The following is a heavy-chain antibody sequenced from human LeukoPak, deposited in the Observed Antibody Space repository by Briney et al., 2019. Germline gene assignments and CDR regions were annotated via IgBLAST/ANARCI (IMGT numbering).Heavy chain of an antibody. J-gene: IGHJ5*02. CDR1: GGSISSSSYY. CDR3: ARRVSSWLPENWFDP. D-gene: IGHD6-13*01. Sequence: SETLSLTCTVSGGSISSSSYYWGWIRQPPGKGLEWIGSIYYSGSTYYNPSLKSRVTISVGTSKNQFSLKLSSVTAADTAVYYCARRVSSWLPENWFDPWGQGTLVTVSS. CDR2: IYYSGST. V-gene: IGHV4-39*01.